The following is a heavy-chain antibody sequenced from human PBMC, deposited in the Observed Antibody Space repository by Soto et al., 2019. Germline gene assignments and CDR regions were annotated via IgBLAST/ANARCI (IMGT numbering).Heavy chain of an antibody. CDR2: INAGNGNT. V-gene: IGHV1-3*01. D-gene: IGHD3-3*01. J-gene: IGHJ3*02. CDR3: ARDHYDFWSGHAFDI. Sequence: GASVKVSCKASGYTFTSYAMHWVRQAPGQRLEWMGWINAGNGNTKYSQKFQGRVTITRDTSASTAYMELSSLRSEDTAVYYCARDHYDFWSGHAFDIWGQGTMVTVSS. CDR1: GYTFTSYA.